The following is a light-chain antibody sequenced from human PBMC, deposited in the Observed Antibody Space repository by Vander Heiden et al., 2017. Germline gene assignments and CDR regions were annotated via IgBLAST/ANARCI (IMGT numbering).Light chain of an antibody. CDR1: SSNIGAGYV. CDR2: GNS. CDR3: QSYDSSLSGYV. Sequence: QSVLTQPPAVSGAPGQRVTPSCTGSSSNIGAGYVVNWYQQLPGTAPKLLIYGNSNRPSGVPDRFSGSKSGTSASLAITGLQAEDEADYYCQSYDSSLSGYVFGTGTKVTVL. J-gene: IGLJ1*01. V-gene: IGLV1-40*01.